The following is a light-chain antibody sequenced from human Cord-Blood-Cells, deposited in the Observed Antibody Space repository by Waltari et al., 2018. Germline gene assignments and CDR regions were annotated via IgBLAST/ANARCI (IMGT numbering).Light chain of an antibody. J-gene: IGLJ2*01. CDR2: RNN. Sequence: QSVLTQPPSASGTPGQRVTISCSGSSSNIGSNYVYWYQQLPGTAPKLLISRNNRRPSGVPDRFSGSKSGTSASLAISGLRSEDEADYYCAAWDDSLSGPVFGGGTKLTVL. V-gene: IGLV1-47*01. CDR1: SSNIGSNY. CDR3: AAWDDSLSGPV.